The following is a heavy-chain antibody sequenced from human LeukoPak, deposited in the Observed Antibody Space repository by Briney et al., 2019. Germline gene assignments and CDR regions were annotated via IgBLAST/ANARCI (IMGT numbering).Heavy chain of an antibody. CDR3: AREAEYDFWSGYYYYYCMDV. D-gene: IGHD3-3*01. Sequence: GGSLRLSCAASGLTVSSNCMSWVRQAPGKGLEGVSFIYSGGNTYYADSVKGRFTISRDNSKNAVHLQMNSLRAEDTAMYYCAREAEYDFWSGYYYYYCMDVWGKGTTVTVSS. CDR2: IYSGGNT. V-gene: IGHV3-53*01. CDR1: GLTVSSNC. J-gene: IGHJ6*03.